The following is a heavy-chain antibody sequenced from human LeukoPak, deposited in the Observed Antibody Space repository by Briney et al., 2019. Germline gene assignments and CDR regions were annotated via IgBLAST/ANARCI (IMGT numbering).Heavy chain of an antibody. V-gene: IGHV3-21*01. Sequence: SGGSLRLSCAASGFTFSSYSMNWVRQAPGKGLEWVSSISSSSSYIYYADSVKGRFTIYRDNAKNSLYLQMNSLRAEDTAVYYCATILVAGTWGQGTLVTVSS. CDR1: GFTFSSYS. D-gene: IGHD2-2*01. CDR2: ISSSSSYI. J-gene: IGHJ5*02. CDR3: ATILVAGT.